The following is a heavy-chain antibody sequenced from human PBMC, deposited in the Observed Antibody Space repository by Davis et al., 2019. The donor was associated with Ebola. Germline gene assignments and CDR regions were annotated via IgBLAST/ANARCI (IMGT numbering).Heavy chain of an antibody. V-gene: IGHV1-69*13. CDR2: IIPIFGTA. J-gene: IGHJ6*02. D-gene: IGHD3-10*01. CDR1: GGTFSSYA. CDR3: AREVQGVGSGNYYYYGMDV. Sequence: SVKVSCKASGGTFSSYAISWVRQAPGQGLEWMGGIIPIFGTANYAQKFQGRVTITADESTSTAYMELSSLRSEDTAVYYCAREVQGVGSGNYYYYGMDVWGQGTTVTVSS.